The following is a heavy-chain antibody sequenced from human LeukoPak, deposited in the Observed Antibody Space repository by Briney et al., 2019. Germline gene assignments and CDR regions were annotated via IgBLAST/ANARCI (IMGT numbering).Heavy chain of an antibody. D-gene: IGHD2-2*02. J-gene: IGHJ4*02. CDR2: ISGSGGST. Sequence: GGSLRLSCAASGFTFSSYAMSWVRQAPGKWLEWVSAISGSGGSTYYADSVKGRFTISRDNSKNTLYLQMNSLRAEDTAVYYCAIDKYCSSTSCYKRYFDYWGQGTLVTVSS. V-gene: IGHV3-23*01. CDR3: AIDKYCSSTSCYKRYFDY. CDR1: GFTFSSYA.